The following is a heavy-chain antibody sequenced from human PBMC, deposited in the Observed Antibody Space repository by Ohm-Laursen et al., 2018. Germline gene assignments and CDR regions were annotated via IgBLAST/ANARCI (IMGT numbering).Heavy chain of an antibody. J-gene: IGHJ2*01. Sequence: ESLKISCKGFGYSFFGFWIGWVRQVPGKGLEGMGIIYPGDSQTTYSPSFQGQVTMSADKSISTAYLQWSSLKASDTATYYCARFGGTSLSHWYFDLWGRGTLVTVSS. CDR1: GYSFFGFW. V-gene: IGHV5-51*01. CDR2: IYPGDSQT. D-gene: IGHD2-15*01. CDR3: ARFGGTSLSHWYFDL.